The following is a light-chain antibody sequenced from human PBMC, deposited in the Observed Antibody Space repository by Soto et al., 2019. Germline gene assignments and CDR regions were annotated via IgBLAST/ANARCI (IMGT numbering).Light chain of an antibody. Sequence: IVLPLPRNTLSLSPGERGTVSCRARQRVGTTLAVYQQRPGLAPSLLIYGASNRATGIPDMFSGSGSGTDFTLTISKLEPEAFAVYHCQQYGGSPRTFGQGTKVDIK. V-gene: IGKV3-20*01. CDR1: QRVGTT. CDR3: QQYGGSPRT. CDR2: GAS. J-gene: IGKJ1*01.